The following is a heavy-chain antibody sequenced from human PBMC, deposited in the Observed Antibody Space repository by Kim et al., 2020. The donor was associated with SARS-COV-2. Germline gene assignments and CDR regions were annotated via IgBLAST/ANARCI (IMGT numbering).Heavy chain of an antibody. CDR1: GFTFDDYT. V-gene: IGHV3-43*01. CDR3: AKGTEQLWPFDY. D-gene: IGHD5-18*01. J-gene: IGHJ4*02. Sequence: GGSLRLSCAASGFTFDDYTMHWVRQAPGKGLEWVSLISWDGGSTYYADSVKGRFTISRDNSKNSLYLQMNSLRTEDTALYYCAKGTEQLWPFDYWGQGTLVTVSS. CDR2: ISWDGGST.